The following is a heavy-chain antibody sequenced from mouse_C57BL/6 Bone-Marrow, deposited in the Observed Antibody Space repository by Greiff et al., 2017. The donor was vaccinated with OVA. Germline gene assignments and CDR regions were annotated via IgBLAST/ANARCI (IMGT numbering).Heavy chain of an antibody. J-gene: IGHJ4*01. CDR2: IYPRSGNT. CDR1: GYTFTSYG. Sequence: QVQLQQSGAELARPGASVKLSCKASGYTFTSYGISWVKQRPGQGLEWIGEIYPRSGNTYYNEKFKGKATLTADKSSSTAYLELRSLTSEDSAVYFCARWKTTVVAPAMDYWGQGTSVTVSS. V-gene: IGHV1-81*01. D-gene: IGHD1-1*01. CDR3: ARWKTTVVAPAMDY.